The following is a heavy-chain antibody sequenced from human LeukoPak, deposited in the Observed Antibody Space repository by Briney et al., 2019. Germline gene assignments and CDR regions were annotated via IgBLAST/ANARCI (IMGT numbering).Heavy chain of an antibody. CDR1: GFTFGSYA. Sequence: GGSLRLSCAASGFTFGSYAMYWVRQAPGKGLEWVSGIFGSGGSTHYADSVKGRFTISRDNSKNTVYLQMNSLRAEDTAVYYCAKTTTGYSSGRFPGWPVDYWGQGTLVTVSS. V-gene: IGHV3-23*01. CDR2: IFGSGGST. D-gene: IGHD6-19*01. CDR3: AKTTTGYSSGRFPGWPVDY. J-gene: IGHJ4*02.